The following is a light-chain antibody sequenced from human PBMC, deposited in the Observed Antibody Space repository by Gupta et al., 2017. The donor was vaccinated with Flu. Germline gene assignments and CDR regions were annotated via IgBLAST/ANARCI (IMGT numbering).Light chain of an antibody. CDR1: HSLVYSDGNTY. J-gene: IGKJ1*01. CDR3: MQGTHWPPT. V-gene: IGKV2-30*01. CDR2: NVS. Sequence: DVVITQSPLSLPVTIGQPASISCRSSHSLVYSDGNTYLNWFQQRPGKSPRRLIYNVSNRDSGVPARFSGSGSGADFTLKISRVEAEDVGVYYCMQGTHWPPTFGQGTKVEIK.